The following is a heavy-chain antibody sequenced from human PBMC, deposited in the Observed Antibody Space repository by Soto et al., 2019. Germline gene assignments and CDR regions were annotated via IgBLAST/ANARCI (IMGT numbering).Heavy chain of an antibody. J-gene: IGHJ6*02. CDR1: GFTFNNYG. CDR2: IWNDGNGY. V-gene: IGHV3-33*01. CDR3: ARRQISPPTRGAASARGGMDV. D-gene: IGHD6-13*01. Sequence: QVQLVESGGGVVQPGRSLRLSCAASGFTFNNYGMHWVRQAPGKGLEWVAVIWNDGNGYYYANSVKGRFTISRDNSKNTLYLQMRGPTAGDTAVYYWARRQISPPTRGAASARGGMDVWGQGTTVTVSS.